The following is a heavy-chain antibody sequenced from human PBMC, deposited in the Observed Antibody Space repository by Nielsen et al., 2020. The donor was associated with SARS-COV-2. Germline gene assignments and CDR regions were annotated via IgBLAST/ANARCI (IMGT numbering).Heavy chain of an antibody. CDR2: IIPIFGTA. J-gene: IGHJ4*02. Sequence: SVKVSCKASGGTFSSYAVSWVRQAPGQGLEWMGGIIPIFGTANYAQKFQGRVTITADESTSTAYMELSSLRSEDTAVYYCARAPYDFWSGYYTQSHFDYWGQGTLVTVSS. CDR1: GGTFSSYA. CDR3: ARAPYDFWSGYYTQSHFDY. D-gene: IGHD3-3*01. V-gene: IGHV1-69*13.